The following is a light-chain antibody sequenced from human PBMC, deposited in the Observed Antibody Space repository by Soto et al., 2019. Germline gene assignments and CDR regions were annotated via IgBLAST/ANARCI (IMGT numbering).Light chain of an antibody. CDR2: WAS. CDR1: QSVLYSSNNKNY. CDR3: QQYYSTPFT. V-gene: IGKV4-1*01. Sequence: DIVMTQSPDSLAVSLGERATINCKSSQSVLYSSNNKNYLAWYQQKPGQPPKLLIYWASTRESGVPDRFSGSGCGTDFTLTISSLQAEDVEVYYCQQYYSTPFTFGRGTKVDIK. J-gene: IGKJ3*01.